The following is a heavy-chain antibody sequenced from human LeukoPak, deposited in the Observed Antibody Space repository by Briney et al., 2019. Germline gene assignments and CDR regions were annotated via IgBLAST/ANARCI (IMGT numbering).Heavy chain of an antibody. J-gene: IGHJ6*02. V-gene: IGHV5-51*01. D-gene: IGHD3-3*01. Sequence: GESLKISCKGSGYSFTSYWIGWVRQMPGKGLEWMGIIYPGDSDTRYSPSFQGQVTISADKSISTAYLQWSCLKASDTAMYYCARASTIFGVVYGMDVWGQGTTVTVSS. CDR2: IYPGDSDT. CDR1: GYSFTSYW. CDR3: ARASTIFGVVYGMDV.